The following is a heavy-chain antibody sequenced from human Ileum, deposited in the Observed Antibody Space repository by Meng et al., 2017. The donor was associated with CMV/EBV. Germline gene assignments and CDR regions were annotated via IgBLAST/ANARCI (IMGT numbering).Heavy chain of an antibody. CDR3: ARDMGIYTNYVYY. Sequence: GESLKISCTASGFTFSNHWMTWVRQGPGKGLEWVANINEDGSDIYYADSVKGRFTIPRDNAKNSLNLQMNTLRAEDTAIYYCARDMGIYTNYVYYWGQGALVTVSS. V-gene: IGHV3-7*01. CDR2: INEDGSDI. J-gene: IGHJ4*02. D-gene: IGHD3-16*01. CDR1: GFTFSNHW.